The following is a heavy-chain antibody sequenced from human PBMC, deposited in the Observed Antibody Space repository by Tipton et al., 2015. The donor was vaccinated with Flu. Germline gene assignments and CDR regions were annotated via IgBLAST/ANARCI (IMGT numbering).Heavy chain of an antibody. J-gene: IGHJ4*02. CDR1: GGSIKSVSHY. V-gene: IGHV4-61*02. Sequence: GLVKPSQTLSLTCTVSGGSIKSVSHYWSWIRQPAGKGLEWIGRIYTSGRTMYNPSLVSRVTISIDTSKNQLSVKLSSVTPADTAVYYRARLPLALSYFDYWGQGTLVTVSS. CDR3: ARLPLALSYFDY. CDR2: IYTSGRT.